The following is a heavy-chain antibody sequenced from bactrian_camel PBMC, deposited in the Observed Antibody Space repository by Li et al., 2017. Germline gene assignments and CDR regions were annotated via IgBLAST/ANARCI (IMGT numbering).Heavy chain of an antibody. V-gene: IGHV3S40*01. D-gene: IGHD1*01. CDR2: INSDGRLT. J-gene: IGHJ4*01. Sequence: VQLVESGGGSVQAGGSLRLSCAVSGYFVISNCMGWFRQAPGKGLEWVSSINSDGRLTYDGEFVKGRHTISRDSARGTVYLQMDNLKPEDTAMYYCAADNGPGSTNYCGLHFAFSYWGQGTQVTVS. CDR1: GYFVISNC. CDR3: AADNGPGSTNYCGLHFAFSY.